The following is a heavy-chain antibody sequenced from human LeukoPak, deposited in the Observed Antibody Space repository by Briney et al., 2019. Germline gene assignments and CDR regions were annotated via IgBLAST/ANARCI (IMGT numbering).Heavy chain of an antibody. CDR3: ARERHYAGNLDGGYFDY. CDR2: VNWNGGST. V-gene: IGHV3-20*03. J-gene: IGHJ4*02. D-gene: IGHD4-23*01. CDR1: GLTFDNYG. Sequence: GGSLRLSSAASGLTFDNYGMTWVRQVPGKGLEWVSGVNWNGGSTGYADSVKGRFTISRDNAKNSLYLQMNSLRAEDTAVYYCARERHYAGNLDGGYFDYWGQGTLVTVSS.